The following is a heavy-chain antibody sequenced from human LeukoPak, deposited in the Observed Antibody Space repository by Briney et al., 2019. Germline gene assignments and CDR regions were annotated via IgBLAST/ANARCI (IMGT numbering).Heavy chain of an antibody. V-gene: IGHV3-30*03. CDR1: GFTFSSYG. J-gene: IGHJ4*02. D-gene: IGHD3-10*01. CDR3: ARPNYYGSDLDY. Sequence: GGSLRLSCAASGFTFSSYGMHWVRQAPGKGLEWVAVISYDGSNKYYADSVKGRFTISRDNSKNTLYLQMNSLRAEDTAVYYCARPNYYGSDLDYWGQGTLVTVSS. CDR2: ISYDGSNK.